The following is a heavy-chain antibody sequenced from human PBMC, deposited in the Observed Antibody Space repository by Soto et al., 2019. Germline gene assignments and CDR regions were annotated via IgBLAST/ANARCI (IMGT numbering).Heavy chain of an antibody. CDR1: GFTFSSYG. D-gene: IGHD3-22*01. CDR2: VSYDGSTK. V-gene: IGHV3-30*18. J-gene: IGHJ4*02. Sequence: QVQLVESGGGVVQPGRSLRLSCAPSGFTFSSYGMHWVRQAPGKGRVLVAVVSYDGSTKYYVDSVNGRFTIYRHNSKNTLYLQINIMRAEDTAVYYGEKVADYYESSGSLDYWGQGNMVTVSS. CDR3: EKVADYYESSGSLDY.